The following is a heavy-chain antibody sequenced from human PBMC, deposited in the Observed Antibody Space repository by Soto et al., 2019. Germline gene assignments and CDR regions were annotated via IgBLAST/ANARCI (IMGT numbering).Heavy chain of an antibody. V-gene: IGHV1-3*01. CDR1: GYTFTWYS. CDR2: INAASGKT. Sequence: ASVKVSCKASGYTFTWYSMHWVRQAPRQRLEWMGWINAASGKTQYSQKFQGRVTVARDTSASTAYMELSSLRSEDTAVYYCARDRYYGSGSYNHMDVWGKGTTVTVSS. CDR3: ARDRYYGSGSYNHMDV. D-gene: IGHD3-10*01. J-gene: IGHJ6*03.